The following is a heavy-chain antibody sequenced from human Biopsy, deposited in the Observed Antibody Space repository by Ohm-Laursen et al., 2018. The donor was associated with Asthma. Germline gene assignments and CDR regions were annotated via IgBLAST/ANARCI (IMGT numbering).Heavy chain of an antibody. J-gene: IGHJ4*02. CDR1: PGSINDYY. V-gene: IGHV4-59*07. CDR3: ARATSTRSQSGPHYFDH. Sequence: SDTLSLTCTVSPGSINDYYWNWIRQFPGKGLEWIGYVHSTGSTRFNPSLKSRLTISVDTSVDQVSLKLTSVTAADTAVYYCARATSTRSQSGPHYFDHWGQGTLVTVSS. CDR2: VHSTGST. D-gene: IGHD2-2*01.